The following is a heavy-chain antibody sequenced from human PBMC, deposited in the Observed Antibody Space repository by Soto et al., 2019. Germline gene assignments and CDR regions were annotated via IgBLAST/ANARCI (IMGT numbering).Heavy chain of an antibody. J-gene: IGHJ4*02. CDR1: GGSISSSSYY. Sequence: PSETLSLTCTVSGGSISSSSYYWGWIRQPPGKGLEWLGSIYYSGSTYYNPSLKSRVTKSVDTSKNQFSLKLSSVTAADTSVYYCARPNYYDSSGYYYFDYWGQGTLVTVSS. CDR2: IYYSGST. D-gene: IGHD3-22*01. CDR3: ARPNYYDSSGYYYFDY. V-gene: IGHV4-39*01.